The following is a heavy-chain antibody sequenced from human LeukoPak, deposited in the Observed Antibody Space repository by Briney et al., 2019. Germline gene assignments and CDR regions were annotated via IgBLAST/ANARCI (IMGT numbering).Heavy chain of an antibody. CDR1: GGSISSYY. J-gene: IGHJ6*02. D-gene: IGHD3-10*01. V-gene: IGHV4-59*01. CDR3: ARDQLLWFGESNYYYYGMDV. Sequence: ASETLSLTCTVSGGSISSYYWSWIRQPPGKGLEWIGYIYYSGSTNYNPSLKSRVTISVDTSKNQFSLKLSSVTAADTAVYYCARDQLLWFGESNYYYYGMDVWGQGTTVTVSS. CDR2: IYYSGST.